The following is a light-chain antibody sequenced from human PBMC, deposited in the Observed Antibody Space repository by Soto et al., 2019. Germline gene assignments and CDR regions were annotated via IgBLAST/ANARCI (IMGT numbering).Light chain of an antibody. J-gene: IGKJ1*01. CDR2: GAS. CDR1: QSVSSSY. Sequence: EIVLTQSPGTLSLSPGERATLSCRASQSVSSSYLAWYQQKPGQAPRLLIYGASSRATGILDRFSGSGSGTDFTLTISRLEPEDFAVYYCQQYGSSPWTFGQGTNVEIK. CDR3: QQYGSSPWT. V-gene: IGKV3-20*01.